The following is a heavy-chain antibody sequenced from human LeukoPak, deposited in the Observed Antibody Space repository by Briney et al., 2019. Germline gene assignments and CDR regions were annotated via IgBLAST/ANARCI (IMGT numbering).Heavy chain of an antibody. CDR1: GGSISSYY. D-gene: IGHD3-22*01. CDR3: AMNYYDSNGYRYFDC. Sequence: PSDTLSLTCTVPGGSISSYYWSWIRQPAGKGLEWIGRIYTSGSTNYNSSLKSRVTISVDKSKNQFSLKLSSVTAADTAVYYCAMNYYDSNGYRYFDCWGQGTLVTVSS. CDR2: IYTSGST. V-gene: IGHV4-4*07. J-gene: IGHJ4*02.